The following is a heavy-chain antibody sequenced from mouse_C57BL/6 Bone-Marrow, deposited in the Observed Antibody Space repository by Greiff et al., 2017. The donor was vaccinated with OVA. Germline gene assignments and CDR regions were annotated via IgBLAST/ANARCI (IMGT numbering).Heavy chain of an antibody. J-gene: IGHJ3*01. V-gene: IGHV1-64*01. CDR1: GYTFTSYW. Sequence: VQLQQPGAELVKPGASVKLSCKASGYTFTSYWMLWVKQRPGQGLEWIGMIHPNSGSTNYNEKFKSKATLTVDKSSSTAYMQLSSLTSEDSAVYYCARSSGFAWFAYWGQGTLVTVSA. D-gene: IGHD6-1*01. CDR2: IHPNSGST. CDR3: ARSSGFAWFAY.